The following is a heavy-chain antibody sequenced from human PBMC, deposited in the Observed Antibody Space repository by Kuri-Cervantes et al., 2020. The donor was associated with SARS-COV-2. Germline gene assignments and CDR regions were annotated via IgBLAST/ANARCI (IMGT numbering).Heavy chain of an antibody. J-gene: IGHJ4*02. D-gene: IGHD6-6*01. Sequence: ESLKISCTVSGGSISGSGYYWAWIRQPPGKGLEWIGHIHYRETTYYNPSLTSRVTMSVDTSNNQFSLRLTSVTAADTAVYYCARHRYSTSSGIRELDHWGQGTLVTVSS. CDR3: ARHRYSTSSGIRELDH. CDR2: IHYRETT. V-gene: IGHV4-39*01. CDR1: GGSISGSGYY.